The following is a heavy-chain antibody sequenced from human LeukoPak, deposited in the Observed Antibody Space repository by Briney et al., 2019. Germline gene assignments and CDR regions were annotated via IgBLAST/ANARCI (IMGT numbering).Heavy chain of an antibody. D-gene: IGHD5-24*01. Sequence: GGSLRLSCTASGFTFGDYAMSWVRQAPGKGLEWVGFIRSYGYGGTTDYAASVKGRFTISRDDSKSIAYLQMNSLKTEDTAVYYCTREPLRWLQFPSNYYYYMDVWGKGTTVTVSS. J-gene: IGHJ6*03. CDR2: IRSYGYGGTT. V-gene: IGHV3-49*04. CDR1: GFTFGDYA. CDR3: TREPLRWLQFPSNYYYYMDV.